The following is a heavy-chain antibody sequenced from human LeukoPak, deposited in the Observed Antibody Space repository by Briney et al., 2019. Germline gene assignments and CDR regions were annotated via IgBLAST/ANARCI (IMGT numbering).Heavy chain of an antibody. V-gene: IGHV1-18*01. CDR2: ISAYNGDT. Sequence: ASVKVSCKASGYTFSSYGISWVRQAPGQGLEWMGWISAYNGDTHYAQKFQGRVTMTTDTSTSTAYMELRSLRSDDTAMYYCARRGGKNYGDYLLYYYYMDVWGKGTTVTVSS. D-gene: IGHD4-17*01. J-gene: IGHJ6*03. CDR1: GYTFSSYG. CDR3: ARRGGKNYGDYLLYYYYMDV.